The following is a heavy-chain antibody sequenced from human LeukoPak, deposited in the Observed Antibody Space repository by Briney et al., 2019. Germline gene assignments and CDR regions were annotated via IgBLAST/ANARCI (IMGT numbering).Heavy chain of an antibody. CDR1: GGTFISYA. CDR3: ARAPDSSGYYYVS. D-gene: IGHD3-22*01. CDR2: IIPIFGTA. V-gene: IGHV1-69*13. J-gene: IGHJ4*02. Sequence: GASXXVSCKASGGTFISYAISWVRQAPGQGLEWMGGIIPIFGTANYAQKFQGRVTITADESTSTAYMELSSLRSEDTAVYYCARAPDSSGYYYVSWGQGTLVTVSS.